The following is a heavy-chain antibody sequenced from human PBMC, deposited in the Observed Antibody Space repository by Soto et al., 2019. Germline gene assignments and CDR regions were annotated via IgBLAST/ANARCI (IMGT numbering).Heavy chain of an antibody. Sequence: SETLSLTCTVSGGSISNGGYYWSWIRQHPGKGLEWIGNIYYSGSTYYNPSLRSRINTSVDTSKNQFSLKLSSVTAADTAVYYCAIASPRYCSGGSCYSGMDYWGQGTLVTVSS. CDR1: GGSISNGGYY. CDR3: AIASPRYCSGGSCYSGMDY. D-gene: IGHD2-15*01. V-gene: IGHV4-31*03. CDR2: IYYSGST. J-gene: IGHJ4*02.